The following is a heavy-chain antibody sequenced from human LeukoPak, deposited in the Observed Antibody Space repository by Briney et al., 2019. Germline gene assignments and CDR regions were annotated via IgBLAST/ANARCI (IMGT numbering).Heavy chain of an antibody. CDR2: ISNDGSNK. CDR1: GFTFSSYG. J-gene: IGHJ6*02. Sequence: GGSLRLSCAASGFTFSSYGMHWVRQAPGKGLEWVAVISNDGSNKYYTDSMKGRFTVSRDNSKNTLYLQMNSLRAEDTAVYYCATNGLGYCTSSSCQNPYYYYSMDVWGQGTTVTVSS. D-gene: IGHD2-2*01. CDR3: ATNGLGYCTSSSCQNPYYYYSMDV. V-gene: IGHV3-30*03.